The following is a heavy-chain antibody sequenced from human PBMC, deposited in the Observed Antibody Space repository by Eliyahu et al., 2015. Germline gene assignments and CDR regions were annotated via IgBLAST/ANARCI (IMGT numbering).Heavy chain of an antibody. Sequence: QLQLQESGPGLVKPSETLSLTCTGSGGSISSSGFYWGWIRQPPGKGXEWIGCIYYSGSIYYNPSLKSRVTISVDTSKNQFSLKLSSVTAADTAVYYCARHLLTYDYIFDFWGQGTLVTVSS. D-gene: IGHD3-16*01. J-gene: IGHJ4*02. CDR1: GGSISSSGFY. CDR2: IYYSGSI. CDR3: ARHLLTYDYIFDF. V-gene: IGHV4-39*01.